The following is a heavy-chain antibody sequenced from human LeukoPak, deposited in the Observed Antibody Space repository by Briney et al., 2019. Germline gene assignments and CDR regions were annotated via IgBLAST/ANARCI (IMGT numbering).Heavy chain of an antibody. CDR2: IIPIFGTA. CDR1: GGTFSSYA. J-gene: IGHJ6*02. D-gene: IGHD3-3*01. Sequence: SVKVSCKASGGTFSSYAISWVRQAPGQGLEWMGGIIPIFGTASYAQKFQGRVTITADESTSTAYMELSSLRSEDTAVYYCARDRVWTIFGVVTDYGMDVWGQGTTVTVSS. CDR3: ARDRVWTIFGVVTDYGMDV. V-gene: IGHV1-69*13.